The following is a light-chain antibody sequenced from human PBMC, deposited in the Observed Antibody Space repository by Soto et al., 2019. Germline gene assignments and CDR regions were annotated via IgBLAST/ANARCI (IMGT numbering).Light chain of an antibody. V-gene: IGLV1-40*01. CDR1: SSNIGAHYD. J-gene: IGLJ2*01. CDR3: QSYDSRLSGVV. CDR2: GNI. Sequence: QSVLTQPPSVSGAPGQRVTISCTGSSSNIGAHYDVHWYQQLPGTAPKLLIYGNINRPSGVPDRFSGSRSDTSASLAITGLQAEDEADYYCQSYDSRLSGVVFGGGTKLTVL.